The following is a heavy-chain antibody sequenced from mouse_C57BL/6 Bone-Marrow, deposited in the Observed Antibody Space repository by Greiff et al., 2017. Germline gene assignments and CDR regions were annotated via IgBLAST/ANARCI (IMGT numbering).Heavy chain of an antibody. CDR1: GYTFTSYG. Sequence: ESGAELARPGASVKLSCKASGYTFTSYGISWVKQRTGQGLEWIGEIYPRSGNTYYNEKFKGKATLTADKSSSTAYMELRSLTSEDSAVYFCARNFRFAYWGQGTLVTVSA. J-gene: IGHJ3*01. CDR3: ARNFRFAY. CDR2: IYPRSGNT. V-gene: IGHV1-81*01.